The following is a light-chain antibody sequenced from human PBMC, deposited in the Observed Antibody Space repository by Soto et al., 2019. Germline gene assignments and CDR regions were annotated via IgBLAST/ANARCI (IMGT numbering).Light chain of an antibody. Sequence: DIQVSQSPSSLSASVGDRVNITCRASQSISTGLAWYQQQPGRAPRLLIYDASTLQSGVPSTFSVSGSGTEFTLTISSLQPDDFSSYYYQHYFRYPWTLGQGTQV. CDR1: QSISTG. CDR2: DAS. CDR3: QHYFRYPWT. V-gene: IGKV1-5*01. J-gene: IGKJ1*01.